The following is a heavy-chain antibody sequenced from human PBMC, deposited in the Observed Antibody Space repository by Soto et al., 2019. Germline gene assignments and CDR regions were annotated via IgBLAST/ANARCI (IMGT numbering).Heavy chain of an antibody. CDR3: AKDRTTGLVFSHDLDY. CDR2: ISYDGSNK. CDR1: GFTFSSYG. Sequence: QVQLVESGGGVVQPGRSLRLSCAASGFTFSSYGMHWVRQAPGKGLEWVAVISYDGSNKYYADSVKGRFTISRDNSKNTLYMQMNSLRGEDTAVYYCAKDRTTGLVFSHDLDYWGQGTLVTVSS. J-gene: IGHJ4*02. V-gene: IGHV3-30*18. D-gene: IGHD3-3*02.